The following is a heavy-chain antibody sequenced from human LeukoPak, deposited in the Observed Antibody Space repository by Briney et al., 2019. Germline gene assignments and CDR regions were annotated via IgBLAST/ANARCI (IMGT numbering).Heavy chain of an antibody. CDR3: ARDRGYDFWSGYSHFDY. D-gene: IGHD3-3*01. V-gene: IGHV4-4*07. Sequence: SSETLFLTCTVSGGSISSYYWSWIRQPAGKGLEWIGRIYTSGSTNYNPSLKSRVTMSVDTSKNQFSLKLSSVTAADTAVYYCARDRGYDFWSGYSHFDYWGQGTLVTVSS. CDR2: IYTSGST. J-gene: IGHJ4*02. CDR1: GGSISSYY.